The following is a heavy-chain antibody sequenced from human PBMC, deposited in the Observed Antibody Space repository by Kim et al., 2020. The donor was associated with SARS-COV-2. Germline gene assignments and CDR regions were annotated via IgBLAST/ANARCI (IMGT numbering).Heavy chain of an antibody. J-gene: IGHJ4*02. CDR2: T. CDR3: ARVGQQLVYDY. D-gene: IGHD6-13*01. Sequence: TNYNPSLKRRVTISVDTSKNQFSLKLSSVTAADTAVYYCARVGQQLVYDYWGQGTLVTVSS. V-gene: IGHV4-59*01.